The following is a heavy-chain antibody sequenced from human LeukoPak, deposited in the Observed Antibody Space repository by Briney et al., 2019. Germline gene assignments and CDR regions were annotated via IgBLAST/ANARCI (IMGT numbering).Heavy chain of an antibody. CDR2: ISGSGGST. D-gene: IGHD3-16*02. J-gene: IGHJ4*02. CDR3: AKSGPGYVWGSYRPDYFDY. V-gene: IGHV3-23*01. CDR1: GFTFSSYA. Sequence: GGSLRLSCAASGFTFSSYAMSWVRQAPGKGLEWVSAISGSGGSTYYADSVKGRFTISRDNSKNTLSLQMNSLRAEDTAVYYCAKSGPGYVWGSYRPDYFDYWGQGTLVTVSS.